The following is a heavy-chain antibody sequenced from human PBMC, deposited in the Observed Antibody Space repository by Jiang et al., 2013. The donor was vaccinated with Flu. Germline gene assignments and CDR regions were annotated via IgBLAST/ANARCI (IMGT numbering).Heavy chain of an antibody. V-gene: IGHV7-4-1*02. D-gene: IGHD3-3*01. CDR1: GYTFTSYA. Sequence: CKASGYTFTSYAMNWVRQAPGQGLEWMGWINTNTGNPTYAQGFTGRFVFSLDTSVSTAYLQISSLKAEDTAVYYCASGRDAYYVFLEWSPGNYFDYWGQGTLVTVSS. CDR3: ASGRDAYYVFLEWSPGNYFDY. J-gene: IGHJ4*02. CDR2: INTNTGNP.